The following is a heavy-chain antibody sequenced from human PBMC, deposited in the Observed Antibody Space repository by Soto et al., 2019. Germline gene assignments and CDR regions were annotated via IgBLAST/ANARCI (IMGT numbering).Heavy chain of an antibody. V-gene: IGHV1-69*02. CDR2: IIPILGIA. CDR1: GGTFSSYT. D-gene: IGHD2-2*01. CDR3: ASGPWNIVVVPAAPFDP. J-gene: IGHJ5*02. Sequence: SVKVSCKASGGTFSSYTISWVRQAPGQGLEWMGRIIPILGIANYAQKFQGRVTITADKSTSTAYMELSSLRSEDTAVYYCASGPWNIVVVPAAPFDPWGQGTLVTVSS.